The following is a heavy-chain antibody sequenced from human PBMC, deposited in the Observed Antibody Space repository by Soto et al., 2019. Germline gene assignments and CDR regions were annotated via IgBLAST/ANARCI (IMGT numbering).Heavy chain of an antibody. Sequence: QVQLVESGGDVVQPGRSLRLSCAASGSTFSSYDIHWVRQAPGKGLQWVAHITPDGNRAYYADSVKGRFTVSRDNARNTVYLQVKSLRPEDTAVYHCVRGPSHGAVDIWGQGTLGTVSS. V-gene: IGHV3-30-3*01. CDR1: GSTFSSYD. J-gene: IGHJ3*02. CDR2: ITPDGNRA. CDR3: VRGPSHGAVDI.